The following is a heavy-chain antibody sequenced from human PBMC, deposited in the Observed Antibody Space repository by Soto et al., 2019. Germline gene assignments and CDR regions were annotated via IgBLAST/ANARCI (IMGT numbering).Heavy chain of an antibody. V-gene: IGHV1-69*04. D-gene: IGHD2-2*01. J-gene: IGHJ6*04. CDR3: ARENFFVVDPAVSSMAF. CDR2: IIPILGIA. CDR1: GYTFTRYG. Sequence: GASVKVSCKTSGYTFTRYGISWVRQAPGQGLEWMGRIIPILGIANYAQKFQGRVTITADKSTSTAYMELSSLRSEDTAVYYCARENFFVVDPAVSSMAFWGKGTTDTVPS.